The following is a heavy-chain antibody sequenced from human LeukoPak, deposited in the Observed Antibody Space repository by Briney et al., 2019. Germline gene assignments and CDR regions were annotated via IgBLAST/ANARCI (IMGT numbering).Heavy chain of an antibody. J-gene: IGHJ4*02. CDR2: IYYSGIT. V-gene: IGHV4-59*01. CDR3: ASGGYSGYAFDY. D-gene: IGHD5-12*01. CDR1: GGSISSFY. Sequence: PSQTLSLTCTVSGGSISSFYWSWIRQPPGKGLQWIGYIYYSGITRYNPSLKSRVTISVDTSKNQFSLKLSSVTAADTAVYYCASGGYSGYAFDYWGQGILVTVSS.